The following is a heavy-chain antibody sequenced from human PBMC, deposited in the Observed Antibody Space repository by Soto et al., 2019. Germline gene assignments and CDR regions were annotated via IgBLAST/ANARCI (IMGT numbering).Heavy chain of an antibody. Sequence: QVQLVESGGGVVQPGRSLRLSCAASGFTFSSHSIQWVLQDHGKGLEWVADISYDGSIKYYADSVKGRFTIPRDNSKNTAYPQMNSLRAEDTAVFYCAREWSTSGDLDYWGQGTLVIVSS. CDR3: AREWSTSGDLDY. CDR1: GFTFSSHS. V-gene: IGHV3-30-3*01. J-gene: IGHJ4*02. CDR2: ISYDGSIK. D-gene: IGHD3-10*01.